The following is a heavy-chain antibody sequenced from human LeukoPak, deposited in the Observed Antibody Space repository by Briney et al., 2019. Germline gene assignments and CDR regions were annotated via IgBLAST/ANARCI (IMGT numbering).Heavy chain of an antibody. CDR2: IKQDGSEK. Sequence: GGSLRLSCAASGFTFSSYWMSWVRQAPGKGLEWVANIKQDGSEKYYVDSVKGRFTISRDNAKNSLYLRMNSLRAEDTAVYYCARGGRLLWFGESVYYFDYWGQGTLVTVSS. CDR1: GFTFSSYW. J-gene: IGHJ4*02. CDR3: ARGGRLLWFGESVYYFDY. D-gene: IGHD3-10*01. V-gene: IGHV3-7*01.